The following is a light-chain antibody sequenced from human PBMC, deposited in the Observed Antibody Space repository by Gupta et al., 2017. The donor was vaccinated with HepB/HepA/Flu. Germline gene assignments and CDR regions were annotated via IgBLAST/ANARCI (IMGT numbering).Light chain of an antibody. CDR2: LTS. CDR3: QQSYNTPLT. J-gene: IGKJ4*01. Sequence: DFQMTQSPSYLSASVGDRVTITCRASQSIYNYLNWYQQKPGKAPKLLIYLTSTLQSGVPSRFSGSGSATHFTLTISSLQPEDFATYYCQQSYNTPLTFGGGTKVEIK. V-gene: IGKV1-39*01. CDR1: QSIYNY.